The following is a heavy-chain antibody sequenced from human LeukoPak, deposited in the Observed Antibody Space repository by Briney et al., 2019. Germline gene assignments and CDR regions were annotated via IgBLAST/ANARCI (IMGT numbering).Heavy chain of an antibody. D-gene: IGHD2-2*01. V-gene: IGHV4-61*02. J-gene: IGHJ4*02. CDR3: AGLIVVVPAAMN. Sequence: SQTLSLTCTVSGGSISSGSYYWSWIRQPAGKGLEWIGRVYTTGSTNYNPSLKSRVTISLDTSKNQFSLKLSSVTAADTAVYYCAGLIVVVPAAMNWGQGTLVTVSS. CDR1: GGSISSGSYY. CDR2: VYTTGST.